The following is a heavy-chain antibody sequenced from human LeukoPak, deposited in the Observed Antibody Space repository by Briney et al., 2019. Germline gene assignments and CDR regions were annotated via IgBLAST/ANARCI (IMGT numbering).Heavy chain of an antibody. CDR1: GFTFDDYA. CDR3: AKGAPSSSSIFDF. CDR2: LSGSGGDT. V-gene: IGHV3-23*01. D-gene: IGHD6-6*01. Sequence: GGSLRLSCAASGFTFDDYAMHWVRQAPGKRLEWVSALSGSGGDTFYADFVKGRFTISRDNSKNTLYLQLSSLRPDDTAVYYCAKGAPSSSSIFDFWGPGTLVTVSS. J-gene: IGHJ4*02.